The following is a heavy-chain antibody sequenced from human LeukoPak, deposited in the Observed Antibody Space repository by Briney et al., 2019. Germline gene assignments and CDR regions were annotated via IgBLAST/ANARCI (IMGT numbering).Heavy chain of an antibody. CDR2: ISSSSSYI. D-gene: IGHD6-13*01. CDR3: ARDSAAAYNDAFDI. CDR1: GFTFSSYS. V-gene: IGHV3-21*01. J-gene: IGHJ3*02. Sequence: PGGSLRLSCAASGFTFSSYSVNWVRQAPGKRLEWVSSISSSSSYIYYADSVKGRFTISRDNAKNSLYLQMNSLRAEDTAVYYCARDSAAAYNDAFDIWGQGTMVTVSS.